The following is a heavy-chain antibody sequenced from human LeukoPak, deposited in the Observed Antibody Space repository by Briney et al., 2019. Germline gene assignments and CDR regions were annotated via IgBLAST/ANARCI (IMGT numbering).Heavy chain of an antibody. CDR2: IYTSGST. Sequence: SETLSLTCTVSGASISSYYWTWIRQPAGKGLEWIGRIYTSGSTNYNPSLKSRVAMSVDTTKNQFSLKLSSVTAADTAVYYCARLSADSSSSRGFDYWGQGTLVTVSS. D-gene: IGHD2-2*01. V-gene: IGHV4-4*07. J-gene: IGHJ4*02. CDR1: GASISSYY. CDR3: ARLSADSSSSRGFDY.